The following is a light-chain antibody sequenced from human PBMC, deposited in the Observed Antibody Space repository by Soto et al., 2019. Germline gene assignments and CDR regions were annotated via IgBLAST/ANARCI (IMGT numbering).Light chain of an antibody. CDR1: SSDVGAYNH. Sequence: QSVLTQPASVSGSPGQSIAISCTGTSSDVGAYNHVSWYQQHPGNAPKLIISEVSSRPSGVSDRFSGYKSGNTASLTLSGLRTEDEADYYCTSYAGTSTHGVFGGGTKLTVL. J-gene: IGLJ3*02. V-gene: IGLV2-14*01. CDR2: EVS. CDR3: TSYAGTSTHGV.